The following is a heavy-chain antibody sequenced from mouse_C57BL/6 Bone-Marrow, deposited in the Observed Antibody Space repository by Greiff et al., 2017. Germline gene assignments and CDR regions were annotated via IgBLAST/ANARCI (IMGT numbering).Heavy chain of an antibody. CDR1: GYTFTDHI. D-gene: IGHD2-4*01. J-gene: IGHJ4*01. Sequence: LMESGAELASPGASVTLSCKASGYTFTDHIMNWVKKRPGQGLEWIGRIYPVSGETNYNQKFMGKATFSVDRSSSTVYMVLNSLTSEDPAVYYCGRRLRAFYYAMDYWGQGTSVTVSS. V-gene: IGHV1-11*01. CDR2: IYPVSGET. CDR3: GRRLRAFYYAMDY.